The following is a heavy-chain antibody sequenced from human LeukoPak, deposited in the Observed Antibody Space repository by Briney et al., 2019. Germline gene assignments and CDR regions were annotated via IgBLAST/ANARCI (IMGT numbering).Heavy chain of an antibody. D-gene: IGHD5-18*01. J-gene: IGHJ4*02. CDR3: ASMVTSYFDY. CDR2: ISYDGSNK. V-gene: IGHV3-30*04. Sequence: GGSLRLSCAASGFTFSSYAMHWVRQAPGKGLEWVAVISYDGSNKYYADSVKGRFTISRDNSKNTLYLQMNSLRAGDTAVYYCASMVTSYFDYWGQGTLVTVSS. CDR1: GFTFSSYA.